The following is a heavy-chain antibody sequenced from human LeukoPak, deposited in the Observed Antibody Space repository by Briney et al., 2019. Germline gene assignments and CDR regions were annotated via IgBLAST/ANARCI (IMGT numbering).Heavy chain of an antibody. CDR1: AFTFSTHA. J-gene: IGHJ3*02. CDR3: TRSSRYDPDAFDI. Sequence: GRSLRLSCAASAFTFSTHAMNWVRQAPGKGLEWVGFIRSKAYGGTTEYAASVKGRFTISRDDSKSIAYLQMNSLKTEDTAVYYCTRSSRYDPDAFDIWGQGTMVTVSS. CDR2: IRSKAYGGTT. V-gene: IGHV3-49*04. D-gene: IGHD1-1*01.